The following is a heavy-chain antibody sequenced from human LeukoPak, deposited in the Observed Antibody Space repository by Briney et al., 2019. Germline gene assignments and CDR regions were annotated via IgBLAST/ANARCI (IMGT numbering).Heavy chain of an antibody. D-gene: IGHD1/OR15-1a*01. V-gene: IGHV3-23*01. Sequence: GGSLRLSCAASGFTFSRYAMSWVRQAPGKGLEWVSAMGVSGGPTFYADSAKGRFTISRDDSKNTLYLQMSSLRAEDTAIYYCAKDRWNSAWSTADDSWGQGTLVTVSS. CDR2: MGVSGGPT. CDR3: AKDRWNSAWSTADDS. CDR1: GFTFSRYA. J-gene: IGHJ4*02.